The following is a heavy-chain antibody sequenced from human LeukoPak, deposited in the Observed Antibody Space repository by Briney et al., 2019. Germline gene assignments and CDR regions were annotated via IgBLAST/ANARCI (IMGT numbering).Heavy chain of an antibody. CDR3: ARQGRRMGYDFWSGYRHFDY. D-gene: IGHD3-3*01. J-gene: IGHJ4*02. CDR2: IYYTGST. V-gene: IGHV4-39*01. CDR1: GGSISSSSYS. Sequence: PSETLSLTCTVSGGSISSSSYSWGWVRQPPGKGLEWIGSIYYTGSTYYKPSLKSRVTISVDTSKNQFSLTVSSVTAADTAVYYCARQGRRMGYDFWSGYRHFDYWGQGTLVTVSS.